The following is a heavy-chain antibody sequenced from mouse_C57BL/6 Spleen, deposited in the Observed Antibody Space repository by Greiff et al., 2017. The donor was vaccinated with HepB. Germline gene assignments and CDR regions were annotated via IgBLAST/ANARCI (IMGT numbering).Heavy chain of an antibody. J-gene: IGHJ3*01. Sequence: QVQLQQPGAELVMPGASVKLSCKASGYTFTSYWMHWVKQRPGQGLEWIGEIDPSDSYTNYNQKFKGKSTLTVDKSSSTAYMQLSSLTSEDSAVYYCARGGGGYGRGFAYWGQGTLVTVSA. CDR2: IDPSDSYT. CDR1: GYTFTSYW. CDR3: ARGGGGYGRGFAY. D-gene: IGHD2-2*01. V-gene: IGHV1-69*01.